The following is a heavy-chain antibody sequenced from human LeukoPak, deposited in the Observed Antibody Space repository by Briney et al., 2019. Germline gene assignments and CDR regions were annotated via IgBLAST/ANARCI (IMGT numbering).Heavy chain of an antibody. D-gene: IGHD4-17*01. CDR1: GGSFSGYY. CDR3: ARGPYGDYAFDY. CDR2: INHSGST. Sequence: SETLSLTCAVYGGSFSGYYWSWIRQPPGNGLEWIGEINHSGSTNYNPSLKSRVTISVDTSKNQFSLKLSSVTAADTAVYYCARGPYGDYAFDYWGQGTLVTVSS. V-gene: IGHV4-34*01. J-gene: IGHJ4*02.